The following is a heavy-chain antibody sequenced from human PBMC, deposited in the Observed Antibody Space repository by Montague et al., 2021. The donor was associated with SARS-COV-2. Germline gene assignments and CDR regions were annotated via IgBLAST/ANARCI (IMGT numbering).Heavy chain of an antibody. CDR2: TYYRSQWYE. Sequence: CAISGDSVSSKSAAWNWIRQSPSRGLEWLGRTYYRSQWYEDYAVFVKGRITIKPDTSKNQFSLKLSSVTAADTAVYYCARSGWEQLVRARYYYYYGMDVWGQGTTVTVSS. V-gene: IGHV6-1*01. CDR1: GDSVSSKSAA. J-gene: IGHJ6*02. CDR3: ARSGWEQLVRARYYYYYGMDV. D-gene: IGHD6-6*01.